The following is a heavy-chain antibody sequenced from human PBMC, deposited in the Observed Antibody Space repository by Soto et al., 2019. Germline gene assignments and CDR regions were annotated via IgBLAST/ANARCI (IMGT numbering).Heavy chain of an antibody. D-gene: IGHD7-27*01. CDR2: SNPNSGGP. J-gene: IGHJ6*02. CDR3: ARAGDYYYYGMDV. V-gene: IGHV1-2*02. CDR1: VYTFTDYY. Sequence: ASVKVSCKASVYTFTDYYRHWVRQAPGQGIEGMGWSNPNSGGPKYAKQFQGRVNMTRDTSIRTAYMELSRVRSDDSAVYYCARAGDYYYYGMDVWGQGTTVTVSS.